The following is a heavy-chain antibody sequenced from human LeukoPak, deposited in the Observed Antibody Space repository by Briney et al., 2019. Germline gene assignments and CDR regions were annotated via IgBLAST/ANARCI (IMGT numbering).Heavy chain of an antibody. Sequence: ASAKVSCKASGYTFTGYYMHWVRQAPGQGLEWMGWINPNSGGTNYAQKFQGTVTMTRDTSISTAYMELSRLRSDDTAVYYCARDYNILTGFPDYWGQGTLVTVSS. V-gene: IGHV1-2*02. CDR3: ARDYNILTGFPDY. CDR2: INPNSGGT. J-gene: IGHJ4*02. CDR1: GYTFTGYY. D-gene: IGHD3-9*01.